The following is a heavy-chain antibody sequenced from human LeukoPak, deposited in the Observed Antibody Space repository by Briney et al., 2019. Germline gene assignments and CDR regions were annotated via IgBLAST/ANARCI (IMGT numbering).Heavy chain of an antibody. CDR2: IFYGATT. CDR3: ARVVAGYTSSHSEKYYYYYYYMDV. D-gene: IGHD6-13*01. CDR1: RGSISSSSYY. J-gene: IGHJ6*03. V-gene: IGHV4-39*07. Sequence: SETLSLTCIVSRGSISSSSYYWGWFRQPPGKGLERIGRIFYGATTYYNPSLKSRVTMSIDTSKNQFSLNLSSMTAADTAVYYCARVVAGYTSSHSEKYYYYYYYMDVWGKGTTVTVSS.